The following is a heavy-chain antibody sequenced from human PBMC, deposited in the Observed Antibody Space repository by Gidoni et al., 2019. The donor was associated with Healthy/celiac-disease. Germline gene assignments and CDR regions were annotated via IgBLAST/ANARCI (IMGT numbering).Heavy chain of an antibody. CDR1: GGTFSSYA. V-gene: IGHV1-69*01. CDR3: ARSGSCSGGSCYYYYYGMDV. J-gene: IGHJ6*02. D-gene: IGHD2-15*01. Sequence: QVQLVQSGAEVKKPGSSVKVSCKASGGTFSSYAISWVRQAPGQGLEWMGGIIPIFGTATYAQKFQGRVTITADESTSTAYMELSSLRSEDTAVYYCARSGSCSGGSCYYYYYGMDVWGQGTTVTVSS. CDR2: IIPIFGTA.